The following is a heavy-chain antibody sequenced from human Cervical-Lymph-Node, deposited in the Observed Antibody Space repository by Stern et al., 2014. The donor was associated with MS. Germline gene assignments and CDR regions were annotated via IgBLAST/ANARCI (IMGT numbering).Heavy chain of an antibody. V-gene: IGHV3-7*01. Sequence: EVQLVESGGGLVHPGGSLRLSCAASGFPFNKYWMNWVRQAPGKGLEWVANIDQDGNEKNYVDSVKGRFTISRDNAKNSLYLQMNGLRAEDTAVFFCARDRWFYDGSGVFDSWGQGALVSVSS. CDR1: GFPFNKYW. CDR2: IDQDGNEK. D-gene: IGHD3-22*01. J-gene: IGHJ4*02. CDR3: ARDRWFYDGSGVFDS.